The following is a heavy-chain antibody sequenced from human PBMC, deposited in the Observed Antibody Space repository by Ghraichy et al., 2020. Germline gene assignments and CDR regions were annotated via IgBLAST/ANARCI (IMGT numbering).Heavy chain of an antibody. Sequence: SETLSLTCTVSGGSISSGGYYWSWIRQHPGKGLEWIGYIYYSGSTYYNPSLKSRVTISVDTSKNQFSLKLSSVTAADTAVYYCARDTVTNRYYYYGMDVWGEGTTVTVSS. V-gene: IGHV4-31*03. CDR3: ARDTVTNRYYYYGMDV. CDR1: GGSISSGGYY. CDR2: IYYSGST. D-gene: IGHD4-17*01. J-gene: IGHJ6*04.